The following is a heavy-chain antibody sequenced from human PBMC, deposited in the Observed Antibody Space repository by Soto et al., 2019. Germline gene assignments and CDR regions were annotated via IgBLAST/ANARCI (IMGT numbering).Heavy chain of an antibody. CDR3: ARDFIVVVPAAIPYYYYYGMDV. CDR1: GYTFTSYG. CDR2: VSAYNGNT. V-gene: IGHV1-18*04. D-gene: IGHD2-2*01. J-gene: IGHJ6*02. Sequence: ASVKVSCKASGYTFTSYGISWGRQAPGQGLEWMGWVSAYNGNTNYAQKLQGRVTMTTDTSTSTAYMELRSLRSDDTAVYYCARDFIVVVPAAIPYYYYYGMDVWGQGTTVTVSS.